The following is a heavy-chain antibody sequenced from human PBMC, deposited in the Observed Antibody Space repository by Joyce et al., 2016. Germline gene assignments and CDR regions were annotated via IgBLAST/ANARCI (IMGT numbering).Heavy chain of an antibody. Sequence: EVQLVQSGAEVKKPGESLKISCKASGYSFTNYWIGWGRRMPGKGLEWMLIIVPGDSVTRYSPSFKGQVTISADKSISTAYLQWSSLKASDTAMYYCARNYYGSESYYRAFNYWGQGTLVTVSS. CDR1: GYSFTNYW. J-gene: IGHJ4*02. CDR3: ARNYYGSESYYRAFNY. V-gene: IGHV5-51*01. CDR2: IVPGDSVT. D-gene: IGHD3-10*01.